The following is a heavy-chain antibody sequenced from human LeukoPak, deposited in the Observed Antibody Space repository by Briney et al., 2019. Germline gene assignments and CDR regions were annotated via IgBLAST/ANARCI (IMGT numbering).Heavy chain of an antibody. Sequence: ESSETLSLTCAVYGGSFSGYYWSWIRQPPGKGLEWIGEINHSGSTNYNPSLKSRVTISVDTSKNQFPLKLSSVTAADTAVYYCARARVMIYWGQGTLVTVSS. D-gene: IGHD3-16*01. CDR2: INHSGST. V-gene: IGHV4-34*01. CDR3: ARARVMIY. J-gene: IGHJ4*02. CDR1: GGSFSGYY.